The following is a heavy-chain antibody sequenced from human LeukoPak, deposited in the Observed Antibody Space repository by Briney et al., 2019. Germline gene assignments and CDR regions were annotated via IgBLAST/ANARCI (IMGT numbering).Heavy chain of an antibody. Sequence: GGSLRLSCAASGFTVSSNYMSWVRQAPGKGLEWVSVIYSGGSTYYADSVKGRFTISRDNSKNTLYLQMNSLRAEDTAVYYCARGGGDVYNVFDYWGQGTLVTVSS. CDR2: IYSGGST. CDR1: GFTVSSNY. V-gene: IGHV3-66*01. J-gene: IGHJ4*02. CDR3: ARGGGDVYNVFDY. D-gene: IGHD5-24*01.